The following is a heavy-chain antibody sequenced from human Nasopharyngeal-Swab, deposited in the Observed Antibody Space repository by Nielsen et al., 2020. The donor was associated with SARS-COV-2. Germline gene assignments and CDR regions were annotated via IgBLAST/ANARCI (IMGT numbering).Heavy chain of an antibody. V-gene: IGHV4-59*01. J-gene: IGHJ4*02. CDR2: VFNSGST. D-gene: IGHD3/OR15-3a*01. CDR3: ARVQVDDDFWTGYHFDY. Sequence: SATLSLTSTVSGGSMTSYYWYWIRQPPGKGLEWIGYVFNSGSTEYSPSLKRRATISVDTSNNQFSLKLSSVTAADTAVYFCARVQVDDDFWTGYHFDYWGQGTLVTVSS. CDR1: GGSMTSYY.